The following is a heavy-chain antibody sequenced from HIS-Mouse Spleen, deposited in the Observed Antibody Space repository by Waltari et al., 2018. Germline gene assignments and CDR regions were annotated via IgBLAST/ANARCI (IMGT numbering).Heavy chain of an antibody. Sequence: QLQLQESGPGLVKPSETLSLTCTVPGGSIRLSRYYRGWIRQPPGKGLEWIGSIYYSGSTYYNPSLKSRVTISVDTSKNQFSLKLSSVTAADTAVYYCAREIPYSSSWYDWYFDLWGRGTLVTVSS. D-gene: IGHD6-13*01. V-gene: IGHV4-39*07. J-gene: IGHJ2*01. CDR1: GGSIRLSRYY. CDR2: IYYSGST. CDR3: AREIPYSSSWYDWYFDL.